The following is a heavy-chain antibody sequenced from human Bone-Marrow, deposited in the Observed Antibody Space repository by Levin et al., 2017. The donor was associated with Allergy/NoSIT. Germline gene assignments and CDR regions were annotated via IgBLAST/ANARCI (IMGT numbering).Heavy chain of an antibody. CDR2: ISSSSSYI. Sequence: GGSLRLSCAASGFTFSSYSMNWVRQAPGKGLEWVSSISSSSSYIYYADSLKGRFTISRDNAKNSLYLQMNSLRAEDTAVYYCARGSTTSGYDLNYYGMDVWGQGTTVTVSS. V-gene: IGHV3-21*01. CDR3: ARGSTTSGYDLNYYGMDV. D-gene: IGHD5-12*01. J-gene: IGHJ6*02. CDR1: GFTFSSYS.